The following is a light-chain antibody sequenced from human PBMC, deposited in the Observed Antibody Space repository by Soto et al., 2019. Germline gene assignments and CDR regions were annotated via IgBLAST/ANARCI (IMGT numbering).Light chain of an antibody. CDR2: DAS. J-gene: IGKJ4*01. Sequence: EIVLTQSPATLSVSPGDRATLSCRASQSVDNDLAWYQQKPGRPPRLLIYDASTRATGIPARFSGSQSGTEFTLTISSLLSEDFAVYSCQQYNNWPLTFGGGTKVDI. CDR3: QQYNNWPLT. V-gene: IGKV3D-15*01. CDR1: QSVDND.